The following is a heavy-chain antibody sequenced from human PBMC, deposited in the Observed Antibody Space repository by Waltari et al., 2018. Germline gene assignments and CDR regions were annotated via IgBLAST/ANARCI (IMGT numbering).Heavy chain of an antibody. CDR3: ARNIVEGSRDY. CDR2: IGSSGNTI. J-gene: IGHJ4*02. V-gene: IGHV3-48*04. Sequence: EVQLVESGGGLVQPGGSLRLCCAASGFTFSSYNMYWVRQAPGKRLEGVSYIGSSGNTIYYAGSVKGRFTISRDNAKNSLYLQMNSLRADDTAVYSCARNIVEGSRDYWGQGTLVTVSS. D-gene: IGHD2-21*01. CDR1: GFTFSSYN.